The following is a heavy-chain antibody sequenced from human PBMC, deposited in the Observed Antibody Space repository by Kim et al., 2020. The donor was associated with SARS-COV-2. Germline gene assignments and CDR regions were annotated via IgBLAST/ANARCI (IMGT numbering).Heavy chain of an antibody. CDR1: GGSISSYY. CDR2: IYYSGST. CDR3: ARDRGGDRANTDYYYYGMGV. V-gene: IGHV4-59*01. J-gene: IGHJ6*04. Sequence: SETLSLTCTVSGGSISSYYWSWIRQPPGKGLEWIGYIYYSGSTNYNPSLKRRVTISVDTSKNQFSLKLSSVTAADTAVYYCARDRGGDRANTDYYYYGMGVWGEGTTVTVSS. D-gene: IGHD2-21*02.